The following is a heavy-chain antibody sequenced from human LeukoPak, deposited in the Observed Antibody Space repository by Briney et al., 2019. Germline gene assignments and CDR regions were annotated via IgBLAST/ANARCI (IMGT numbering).Heavy chain of an antibody. CDR1: GFTVSTNY. CDR2: IYSGGST. D-gene: IGHD3-10*01. J-gene: IGHJ3*02. Sequence: GSLRLSCAASGFTVSTNYMNWVRHAPGKGLQWVSVIYSGGSTDYADSVNGRFTISRDTSKNTSFLQMNSLRVEGTAVYYCARDEGYGSGSFDIWGQGRMVTVSS. V-gene: IGHV3-53*01. CDR3: ARDEGYGSGSFDI.